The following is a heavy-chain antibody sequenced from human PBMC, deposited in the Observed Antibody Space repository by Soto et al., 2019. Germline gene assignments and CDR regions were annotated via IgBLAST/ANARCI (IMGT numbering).Heavy chain of an antibody. J-gene: IGHJ4*02. V-gene: IGHV2-5*02. CDR3: AHRVLRTVFGLVTTAAIYFDF. CDR1: GFSLTTSGVG. D-gene: IGHD3-3*01. CDR2: IYWDDDK. Sequence: QITLNESGPTVVRPTETLTLTCRFSGFSLTTSGVGVGWIRQSPGKAPEWLALIYWDDDKRYSASVKSRLTTTKDTSKTQVVLTVYDLGPTDTATYYCAHRVLRTVFGLVTTAAIYFDFWGQGTPVAVSS.